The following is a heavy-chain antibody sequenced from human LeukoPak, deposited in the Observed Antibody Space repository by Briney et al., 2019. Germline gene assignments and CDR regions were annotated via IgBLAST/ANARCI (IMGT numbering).Heavy chain of an antibody. Sequence: SETLSLTCAVSGYSISSGYCWGWIRQPPGKGLEWIGSIYHSGSTYYNPSLKSRVTISVDTSKNQFSLKLSSVTAADTAVYYCARHPTAVVTSGQPVDNWGQGTLVTVSS. CDR2: IYHSGST. CDR1: GYSISSGYC. D-gene: IGHD4-23*01. CDR3: ARHPTAVVTSGQPVDN. J-gene: IGHJ4*02. V-gene: IGHV4-38-2*01.